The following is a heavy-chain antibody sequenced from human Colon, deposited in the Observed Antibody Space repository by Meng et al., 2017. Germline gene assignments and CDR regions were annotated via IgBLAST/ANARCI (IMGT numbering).Heavy chain of an antibody. Sequence: QGPLQESGPGLVKPSGTLSLTCAVSGDSIRSSNWWSWVRQPPGRGLEWIGEIYHSGSTNYNPSLKNRLSLTVDKSKNQFSLTLHSVTAADTAVYYCARVIYASGNMAHLDCWGQGTLVTVSS. CDR3: ARVIYASGNMAHLDC. V-gene: IGHV4-4*02. J-gene: IGHJ4*02. CDR1: GDSIRSSNW. CDR2: IYHSGST. D-gene: IGHD3-10*01.